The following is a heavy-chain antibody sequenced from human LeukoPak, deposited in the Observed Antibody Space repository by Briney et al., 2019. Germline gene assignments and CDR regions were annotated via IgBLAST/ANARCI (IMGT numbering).Heavy chain of an antibody. Sequence: GAPLKLSSKPSGGTFSSSAISSGPQAPGHRLGWMGGIIPIFGTADSAQTLQARVEITTHESPRTAYMHLSSLLCAVTSVYYCARLAQWEPNDYWGQGTLVTVSS. CDR3: ARLAQWEPNDY. CDR2: IIPIFGTA. D-gene: IGHD1-26*01. V-gene: IGHV1-69*05. CDR1: GGTFSSSA. J-gene: IGHJ4*02.